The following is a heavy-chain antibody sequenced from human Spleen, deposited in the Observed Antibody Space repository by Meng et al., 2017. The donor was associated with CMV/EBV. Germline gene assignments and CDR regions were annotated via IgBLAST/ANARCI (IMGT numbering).Heavy chain of an antibody. V-gene: IGHV1-8*01. Sequence: ASLKVSCKASGYTFTSYDINWVRQATGQGLEWMGWMNPNSGNTGYAQKFQGRLTIAADRSTSTVYMELRSLRPEDTAMYYCARSSSGWQGFDSWGQGTLVTVSS. CDR2: MNPNSGNT. J-gene: IGHJ4*02. CDR3: ARSSSGWQGFDS. CDR1: GYTFTSYD. D-gene: IGHD6-19*01.